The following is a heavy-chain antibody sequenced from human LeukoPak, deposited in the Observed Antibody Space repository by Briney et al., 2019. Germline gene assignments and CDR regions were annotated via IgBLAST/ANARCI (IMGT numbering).Heavy chain of an antibody. V-gene: IGHV1-2*02. CDR2: VNLNSGGT. J-gene: IGHJ6*03. CDR3: ARLISSASGSSHYYYYMDV. CDR1: GYTFTGYY. D-gene: IGHD3-10*01. Sequence: GASVNVSCKASGYTFTGYYMQWVRQAPGRGLDWVGWVNLNSGGTNYAQQFQGRVTMASGTFIGTAFIELRRRRCDGTGVYYCARLISSASGSSHYYYYMDVWGKGTTVTISS.